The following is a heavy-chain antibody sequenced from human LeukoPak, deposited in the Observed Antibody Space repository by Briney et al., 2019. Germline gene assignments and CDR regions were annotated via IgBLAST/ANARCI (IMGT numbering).Heavy chain of an antibody. V-gene: IGHV3-23*01. CDR2: ISGSGDTT. CDR3: GRTGQVDY. CDR1: GFTFSSYA. Sequence: PGGSLRLSCAASGFTFSSYAMSWVRQAPGKGLEWVSGISGSGDTTYYADSVKGRFTISRDSSKNTLYLQMNSLRAEDTAVYYCGRTGQVDYWGQGTLVTVCS. D-gene: IGHD4-17*01. J-gene: IGHJ4*02.